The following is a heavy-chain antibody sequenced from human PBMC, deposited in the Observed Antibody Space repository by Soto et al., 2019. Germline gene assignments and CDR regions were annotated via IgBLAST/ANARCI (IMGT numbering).Heavy chain of an antibody. CDR2: IYHSGGT. V-gene: IGHV4-4*02. J-gene: IGHJ4*02. D-gene: IGHD1-26*01. CDR1: GASISSTTSGNW. Sequence: QVQLQESGPGLVRPSGTLSLTCAVSGASISSTTSGNWWSWVRQPPGKGLEWIGDIYHSGGTNYNPSLKSRGNMYVDKSKNQFSLKLSSVTAADTAVYYCARMVGATLVDFWGQGTLVTVSS. CDR3: ARMVGATLVDF.